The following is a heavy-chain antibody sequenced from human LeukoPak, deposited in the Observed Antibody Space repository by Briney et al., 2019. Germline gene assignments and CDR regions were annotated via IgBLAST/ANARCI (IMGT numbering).Heavy chain of an antibody. J-gene: IGHJ4*02. Sequence: GGPLRLSCAASGFAFSSYAMHWVRQAPGKGLEWVAVISYDGSNKYYADSVKGRFTISRDNSKNTLYLQMNSLRAEDTAVYYCARGQEGAGNFDYWGQGTLVTVSS. D-gene: IGHD6-13*01. CDR2: ISYDGSNK. V-gene: IGHV3-30*04. CDR3: ARGQEGAGNFDY. CDR1: GFAFSSYA.